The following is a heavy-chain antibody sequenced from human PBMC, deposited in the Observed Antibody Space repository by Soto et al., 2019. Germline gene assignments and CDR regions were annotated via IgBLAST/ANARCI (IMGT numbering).Heavy chain of an antibody. D-gene: IGHD6-19*01. J-gene: IGHJ6*02. CDR2: INPNSGGT. Sequence: GPSVKVSCKASGYTFTGYYMHWVRQAPGQGLEWMGWINPNSGGTNYAQKFQGRVTMTRDTSISTAYMELSRLRSDDTAVYYCASPREAVAGNYYYYGMDVWGQGTTVTVSS. V-gene: IGHV1-2*02. CDR3: ASPREAVAGNYYYYGMDV. CDR1: GYTFTGYY.